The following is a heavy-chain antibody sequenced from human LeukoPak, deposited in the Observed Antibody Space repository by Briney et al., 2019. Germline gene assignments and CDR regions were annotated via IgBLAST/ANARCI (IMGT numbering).Heavy chain of an antibody. Sequence: PGGSLRLSCVASGMSFSDYPMNWVRQSPGKGLEWLSSISATGTTINVADSLKGRFTISRDNAKKSLYLQMNSLRAEDTAIYYCAREPPMSVTILGQIISRDWYFDLWGRGTLVTVSS. V-gene: IGHV3-48*03. CDR1: GMSFSDYP. J-gene: IGHJ2*01. CDR2: ISATGTTI. D-gene: IGHD3-3*01. CDR3: AREPPMSVTILGQIISRDWYFDL.